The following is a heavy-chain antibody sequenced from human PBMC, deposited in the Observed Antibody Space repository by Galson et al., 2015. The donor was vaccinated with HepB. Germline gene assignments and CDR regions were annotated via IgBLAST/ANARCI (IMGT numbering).Heavy chain of an antibody. J-gene: IGHJ4*02. Sequence: SLRLSCAASGFTFSNAWMSWVRQAPGKGLEWVGRIKSKADGGTTDYAAPVKGRFTISRDDSKNTLYLQMNSLKTEDTAIYYCTSSRVAGFGDLFDWAQGTLVTVSS. V-gene: IGHV3-15*01. CDR2: IKSKADGGTT. CDR1: GFTFSNAW. CDR3: TSSRVAGFGDLFD. D-gene: IGHD3-10*01.